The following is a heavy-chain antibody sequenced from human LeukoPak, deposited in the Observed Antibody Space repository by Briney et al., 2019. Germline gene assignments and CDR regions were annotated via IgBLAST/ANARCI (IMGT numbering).Heavy chain of an antibody. CDR3: ARVATGANWYFDL. D-gene: IGHD5-12*01. J-gene: IGHJ2*01. CDR2: IIPIFGTA. V-gene: IGHV1-69*06. CDR1: GGTFSSYA. Sequence: ASVKVSCKASGGTFSSYAISRVRQAPGQGLEWMGGIIPIFGTANYAQKFQGRVTITADKSTSTAYMELSSLRSEDTAVYYCARVATGANWYFDLWGRGTLVTVSS.